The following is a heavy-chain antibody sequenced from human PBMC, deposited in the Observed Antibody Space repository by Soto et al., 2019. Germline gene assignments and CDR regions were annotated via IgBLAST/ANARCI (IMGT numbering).Heavy chain of an antibody. CDR1: GVPFSSYA. Sequence: GGSTRLACASCGVPFSSYAMSWVRQATRKGLEWVSAISGSGGSTYYADSVKGRFTISRDNFRNSLYLQMSSLRTADTAVYYCSRDGPHISIFGYGDYWGQGSLVTVSS. D-gene: IGHD3-3*01. J-gene: IGHJ4*02. V-gene: IGHV3-23*01. CDR3: SRDGPHISIFGYGDY. CDR2: ISGSGGST.